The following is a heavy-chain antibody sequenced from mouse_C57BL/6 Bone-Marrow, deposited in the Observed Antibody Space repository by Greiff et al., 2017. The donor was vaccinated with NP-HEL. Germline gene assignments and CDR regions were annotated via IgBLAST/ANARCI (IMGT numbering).Heavy chain of an antibody. D-gene: IGHD1-1*01. Sequence: QVQLKQSGAELVRPGASVKLSCKASGYTFTDYYINWVKQRPGQGLEWIARIYPGSGNTYYNEKFKGKATLTAEKSSSTAYMQLSSLTSEDSAVYFCARGRGSSYYFDYWGQGTTLTVSS. CDR2: IYPGSGNT. V-gene: IGHV1-76*01. J-gene: IGHJ2*01. CDR1: GYTFTDYY. CDR3: ARGRGSSYYFDY.